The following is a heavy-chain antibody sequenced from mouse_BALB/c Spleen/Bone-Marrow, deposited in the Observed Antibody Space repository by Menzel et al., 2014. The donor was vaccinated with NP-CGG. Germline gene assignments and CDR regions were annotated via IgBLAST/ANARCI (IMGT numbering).Heavy chain of an antibody. J-gene: IGHJ2*01. CDR2: IDPANGNT. CDR3: TRGEDY. CDR1: GFNIXDTF. V-gene: IGHV14-3*02. Sequence: VQLQQSGAELVKPGASVKLSCTGSGFNIXDTFMHWVKQRPEQGLEWIGRIDPANGNTKYDPKFQGKATITADTSSNTAYLHLTSLTSEDTAVYYCTRGEDYWGQGTTLAVSS.